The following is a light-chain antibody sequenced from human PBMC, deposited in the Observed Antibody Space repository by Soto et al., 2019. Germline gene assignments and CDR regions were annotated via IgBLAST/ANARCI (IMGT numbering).Light chain of an antibody. Sequence: SYELTQPPSVSVSPGQTASISCSGDKLGDKYVCWYQQKPGQSPVLVIYQNTKRPSGIPERFSGSNSGNTATLTISGTQSMDEADYYCQAWDSNTGVFGGGTQLTVL. CDR2: QNT. V-gene: IGLV3-1*01. CDR1: KLGDKY. J-gene: IGLJ3*02. CDR3: QAWDSNTGV.